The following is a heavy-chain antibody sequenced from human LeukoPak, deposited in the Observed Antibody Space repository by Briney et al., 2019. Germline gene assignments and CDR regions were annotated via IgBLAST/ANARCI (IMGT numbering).Heavy chain of an antibody. V-gene: IGHV4-31*03. Sequence: SETLSLTCTVSGGSISSSSYYWSWIRQHPGKGLEWIGYIYYSGSTYYNPSLKSRVTISVDTSKNQFSLKLSSVTAADTAVYYCARDRGAVAGTIDYWGQGTLVTVSS. CDR1: GGSISSSSYY. CDR3: ARDRGAVAGTIDY. D-gene: IGHD6-19*01. J-gene: IGHJ4*02. CDR2: IYYSGST.